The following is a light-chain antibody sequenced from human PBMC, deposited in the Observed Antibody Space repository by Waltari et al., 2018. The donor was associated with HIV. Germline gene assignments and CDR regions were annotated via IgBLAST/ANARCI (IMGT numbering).Light chain of an antibody. V-gene: IGLV3-1*01. CDR2: QDT. Sequence: SYDLIQPPSVSMSPGQTASLTCPGDKLEKHYVCWYQQKPGQSPVLLIYQDTKRPSGIPERFSGSNSGNTATLTISGTQAMDEADYYCQAWDSSAAVVFGGGTKLTVL. CDR1: KLEKHY. CDR3: QAWDSSAAVV. J-gene: IGLJ2*01.